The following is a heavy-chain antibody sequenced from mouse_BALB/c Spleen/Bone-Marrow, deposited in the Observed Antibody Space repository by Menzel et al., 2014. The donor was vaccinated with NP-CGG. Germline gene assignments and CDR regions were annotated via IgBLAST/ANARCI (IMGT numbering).Heavy chain of an antibody. V-gene: IGHV1S22*01. D-gene: IGHD2-3*01. Sequence: GSELVRPGVSVKLSCKASGYTFTSYWMHWVKQRHGQGLEWIGNIYPGSGSTNYDEKFKSKGTLTVDTSSSTAYMHLSSLTSEDSAVYYCTRGYYPYYYAMDYWGQGTSVTVSS. CDR2: IYPGSGST. J-gene: IGHJ4*01. CDR3: TRGYYPYYYAMDY. CDR1: GYTFTSYW.